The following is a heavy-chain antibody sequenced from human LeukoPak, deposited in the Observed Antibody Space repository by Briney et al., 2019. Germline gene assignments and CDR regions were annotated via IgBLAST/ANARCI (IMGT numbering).Heavy chain of an antibody. D-gene: IGHD1-26*01. CDR1: GFTFSSYA. V-gene: IGHV3-30-3*01. CDR3: QGSYDAFDI. CDR2: ISYDGSNK. Sequence: GRSLRLSCAASGFTFSSYAMHWVRQAPGKGLEWVAVISYDGSNKYYADSVKGRFTISRDNSKNTLYLQMNSLRAEDTAVYYCQGSYDAFDIWGQGTMVIVSS. J-gene: IGHJ3*02.